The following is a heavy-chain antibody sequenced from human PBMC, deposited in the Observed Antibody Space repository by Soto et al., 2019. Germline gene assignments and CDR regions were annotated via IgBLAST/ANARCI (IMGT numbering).Heavy chain of an antibody. CDR3: ARSEDYDSSGYSEFDY. J-gene: IGHJ4*02. Sequence: SETLSLTCAVYGGSFSGYYWSWIRQSPGKGLEWIGEINHSGSTNYNPSLESRVIISVDTSKNQFSLKLSSVTAADTAVYYCARSEDYDSSGYSEFDYWGQGTLVTV. CDR2: INHSGST. CDR1: GGSFSGYY. V-gene: IGHV4-34*01. D-gene: IGHD3-22*01.